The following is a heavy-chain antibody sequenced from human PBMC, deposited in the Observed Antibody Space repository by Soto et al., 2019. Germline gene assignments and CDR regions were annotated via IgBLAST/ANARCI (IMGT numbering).Heavy chain of an antibody. V-gene: IGHV1-18*01. Sequence: QVQLVQSGAEVKKPGASVKVSCKASGYSFTRYGISWVRQAPGQGLEWMGWISGYNANTNYPENRQGRVTMTTDTSTSTAYMEVRNLISDDTAVYYCARMGDVPYYCYGLDVWGQGTTVTVSS. CDR3: ARMGDVPYYCYGLDV. CDR2: ISGYNANT. J-gene: IGHJ6*02. D-gene: IGHD3-16*01. CDR1: GYSFTRYG.